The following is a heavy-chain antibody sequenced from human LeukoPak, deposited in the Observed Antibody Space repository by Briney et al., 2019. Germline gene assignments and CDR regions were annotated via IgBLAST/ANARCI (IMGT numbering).Heavy chain of an antibody. CDR1: GFTFSSYA. Sequence: PGGSLRLSCAASGFTFSSYAMHWVRQAPGKGLEWVAVISYDGSNKYYADSVKGRFTISRDNSKNTLYLQMNSLRAEDTAVYYCARDLYDFWSGYHYYYYYGMDVWGQGTTVTVSS. J-gene: IGHJ6*02. D-gene: IGHD3-3*01. V-gene: IGHV3-30-3*01. CDR2: ISYDGSNK. CDR3: ARDLYDFWSGYHYYYYYGMDV.